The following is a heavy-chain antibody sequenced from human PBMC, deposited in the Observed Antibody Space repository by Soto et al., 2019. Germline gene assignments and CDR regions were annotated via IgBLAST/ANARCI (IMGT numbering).Heavy chain of an antibody. CDR1: GYTLTELS. V-gene: IGHV1-24*01. J-gene: IGHJ4*02. CDR3: ATDKENVGFGESVDY. CDR2: FDPEDGET. D-gene: IGHD3-10*01. Sequence: GASVKVXCKVSGYTLTELSMHWVRQAPGKGLEWMGGFDPEDGETIYAQKFQGRVTMTEDTSTDTAYMELSSLRSEDTAVYYCATDKENVGFGESVDYWGQGTLVTVSS.